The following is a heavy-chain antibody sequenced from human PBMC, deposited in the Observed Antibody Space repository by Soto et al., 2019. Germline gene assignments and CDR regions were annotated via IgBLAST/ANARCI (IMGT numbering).Heavy chain of an antibody. J-gene: IGHJ4*02. V-gene: IGHV4-39*01. CDR2: IYYSGST. Sequence: SETLSLTCTVSGDSISSSTYYWGWIRQPPGKGLEWIGSIYYSGSTYYNPSLKSRLTISVDTSKNQFSLRVGYVTASDTAVYYCACHGGHDFLDYWGQGTAVTVSS. CDR1: GDSISSSTYY. D-gene: IGHD5-12*01. CDR3: ACHGGHDFLDY.